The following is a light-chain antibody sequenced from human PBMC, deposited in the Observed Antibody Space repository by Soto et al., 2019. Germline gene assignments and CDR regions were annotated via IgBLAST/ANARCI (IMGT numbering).Light chain of an antibody. Sequence: DIQMTQSPSSLSASIGDRVTITCRASQGIRNFLAWYQQKPGKVPKLLIYAASTLQSGVPSRFSASGSATNFTLNISSLQPEEVHTYYCQKYNSAPLTFGGGTKVE. J-gene: IGKJ4*01. V-gene: IGKV1-27*01. CDR1: QGIRNF. CDR2: AAS. CDR3: QKYNSAPLT.